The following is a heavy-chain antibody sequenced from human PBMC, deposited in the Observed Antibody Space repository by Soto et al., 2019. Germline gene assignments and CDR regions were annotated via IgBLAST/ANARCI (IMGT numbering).Heavy chain of an antibody. CDR3: ARTQAVLATTYPLDY. J-gene: IGHJ4*02. V-gene: IGHV1-69*01. D-gene: IGHD1-1*01. Sequence: QVQLVQSGAEVQKPGSAVKISCKASGGTFRDYSVSWVRQAPGHGLEWMGGILPVFGPARYAPNFQGRVTITADESTATVYMELTSLSSEAAAVYYCARTQAVLATTYPLDYWGQGTLVTVSS. CDR1: GGTFRDYS. CDR2: ILPVFGPA.